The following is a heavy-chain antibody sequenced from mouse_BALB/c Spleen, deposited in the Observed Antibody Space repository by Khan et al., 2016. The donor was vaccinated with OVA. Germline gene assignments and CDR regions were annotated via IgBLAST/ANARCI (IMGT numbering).Heavy chain of an antibody. Sequence: VQLQQSGTVLARPGTSVKMSCKASGYTFTSYWMHWVKQRPGQGLEWIGAIYPGNSDTSYNQKFKGKAKLTAGTSTSTAYMELSSLTNEDSAVYYCTRFGYLFAYWGQGTLVTFSA. CDR2: IYPGNSDT. CDR3: TRFGYLFAY. D-gene: IGHD2-2*01. J-gene: IGHJ3*01. CDR1: GYTFTSYW. V-gene: IGHV1-5*01.